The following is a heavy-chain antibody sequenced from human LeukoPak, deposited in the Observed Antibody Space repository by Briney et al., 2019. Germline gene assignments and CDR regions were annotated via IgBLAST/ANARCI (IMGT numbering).Heavy chain of an antibody. D-gene: IGHD3-16*02. CDR3: AKLDYVWGSYRYGAAFDI. J-gene: IGHJ3*02. CDR2: IYSGGST. V-gene: IGHV3-53*01. CDR1: GFTVSSNY. Sequence: QSGGSLRLSCAASGFTVSSNYMSWVRQAPGKGLEWVSVIYSGGSTYYADSVKGRFTISRDNSKNTLYLQMNSLRAEDTAVYYCAKLDYVWGSYRYGAAFDIWGQGTMVTVSS.